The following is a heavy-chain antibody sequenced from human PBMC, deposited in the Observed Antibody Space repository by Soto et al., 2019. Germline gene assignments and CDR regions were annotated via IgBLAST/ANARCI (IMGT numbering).Heavy chain of an antibody. CDR1: SGYIFTTNL. CDR3: ARKTDVATANVGGSSVFDV. Sequence: QVQLQESGPGLVKHSGTLSLTCSASSGYIFTTNLWSLVRQSPGSGLQWIGAIYHSGSPKYYPSPKSRVIISIDKSIDRFSLHLTSVTAPDTAVYYCARKTDVATANVGGSSVFDVWGQGTRVTVSS. D-gene: IGHD3-16*01. CDR2: IYHSGSP. V-gene: IGHV4-4*02. J-gene: IGHJ3*01.